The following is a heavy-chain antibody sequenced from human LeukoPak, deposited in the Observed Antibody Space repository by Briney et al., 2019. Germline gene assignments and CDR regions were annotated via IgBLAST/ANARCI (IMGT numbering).Heavy chain of an antibody. J-gene: IGHJ4*02. CDR1: GYTFTSYA. D-gene: IGHD3-9*01. CDR3: ARCGEPSYDILTGYSRFDY. CDR2: INAGNGNT. Sequence: GASVKVSCKASGYTFTSYAMHWVRQAPGQRLEWMGWINAGNGNTKYSQKFQGRVTITRDTSASTAYMKLSSLRSEDTAVYYCARCGEPSYDILTGYSRFDYWGQGTLVTVSS. V-gene: IGHV1-3*01.